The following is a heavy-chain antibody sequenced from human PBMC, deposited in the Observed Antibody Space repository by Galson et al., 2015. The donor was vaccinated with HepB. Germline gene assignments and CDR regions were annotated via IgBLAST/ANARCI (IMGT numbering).Heavy chain of an antibody. D-gene: IGHD3-22*01. V-gene: IGHV3-30*02. Sequence: SLRLSCAASGLIFSDYGMHWVRQAPGKGLEWVAFVRYDGSNPFYTDSVKGRFTISRDNSKNTLYLQMNSLRPEDTAVYYCARVDTSGSYLTRPFDYWGQGTLVTVSS. CDR2: VRYDGSNP. CDR1: GLIFSDYG. J-gene: IGHJ4*02. CDR3: ARVDTSGSYLTRPFDY.